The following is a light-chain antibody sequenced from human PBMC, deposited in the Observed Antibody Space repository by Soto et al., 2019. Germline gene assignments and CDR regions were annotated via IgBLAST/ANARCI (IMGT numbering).Light chain of an antibody. V-gene: IGKV3-15*01. CDR2: YAS. J-gene: IGKJ4*01. CDR3: QQFYTLPVT. Sequence: EILMTQSPATLSVSPGEGVTFSCRASEGVRNRLAWYQHKPGQPPRLLVSYASAGATGVPARFSGSGSGTEFTLTINSLRSEDVALYSCQQFYTLPVTCGGGTKVEIK. CDR1: EGVRNR.